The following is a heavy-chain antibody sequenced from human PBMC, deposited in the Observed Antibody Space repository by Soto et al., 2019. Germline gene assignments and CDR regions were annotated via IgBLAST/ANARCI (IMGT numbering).Heavy chain of an antibody. CDR2: INTNTGNP. Sequence: ASVKVSCKASGYTFTSYAMNWVRQAPGQGLEWMGWINTNTGNPTYAQGFTGRFVFSLDTSVSTAYLQICSLKAEDTAAYYCARDFSWIQLWSYYYYYGMDVWGQGTTVTVSS. CDR3: ARDFSWIQLWSYYYYYGMDV. CDR1: GYTFTSYA. V-gene: IGHV7-4-1*01. D-gene: IGHD5-18*01. J-gene: IGHJ6*02.